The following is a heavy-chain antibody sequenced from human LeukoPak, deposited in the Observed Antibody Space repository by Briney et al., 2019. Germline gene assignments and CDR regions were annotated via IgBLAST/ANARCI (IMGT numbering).Heavy chain of an antibody. V-gene: IGHV3-23*01. D-gene: IGHD6-19*01. CDR3: AKQRSGWYGRAFDY. Sequence: GGSLRLSCAASGFTFSSYAMSWVRQAPGKGLEWVSAISGSGGSTYYADSVKGRFTISRDNSKNTLYLQMNSLRAEDTAVYYRAKQRSGWYGRAFDYWGQGTLVTVSS. CDR2: ISGSGGST. J-gene: IGHJ4*02. CDR1: GFTFSSYA.